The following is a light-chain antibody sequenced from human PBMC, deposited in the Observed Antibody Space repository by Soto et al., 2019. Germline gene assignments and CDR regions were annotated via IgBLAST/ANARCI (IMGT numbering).Light chain of an antibody. CDR3: QQYTDWPLT. J-gene: IGKJ4*01. V-gene: IGKV3D-15*01. Sequence: VITQPPSPLSVSPGDGASLSCRARQSVDSYLAWYQQKPGQTPRLLIYGASTRPTGIPARFSGGGSGTDFTLTIISLQSEDSAVYYCQQYTDWPLTFGGGTKV. CDR1: QSVDSY. CDR2: GAS.